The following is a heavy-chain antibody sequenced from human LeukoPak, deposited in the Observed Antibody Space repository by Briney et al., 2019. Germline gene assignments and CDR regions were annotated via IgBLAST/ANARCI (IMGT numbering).Heavy chain of an antibody. CDR1: GYTFTSYG. D-gene: IGHD6-13*01. CDR2: IIPILGIA. J-gene: IGHJ5*02. V-gene: IGHV1-69*04. Sequence: SVKVSCKASGYTFTSYGISWVRQAPGQGLEWMGRIIPILGIANYAQKFQGRVTITADKSTSTAYMELSSLRSEDTAVYYCARDPPRAAAGQKDWFDPWGQGTLVTVSS. CDR3: ARDPPRAAAGQKDWFDP.